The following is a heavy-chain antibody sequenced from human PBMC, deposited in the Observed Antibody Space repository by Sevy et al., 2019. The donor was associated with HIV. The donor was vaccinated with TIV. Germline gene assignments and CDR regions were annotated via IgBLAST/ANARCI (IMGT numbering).Heavy chain of an antibody. Sequence: AGSLRLSCAASGFTFSTYAMGWVLQAPGKGLEWVSGISNSGNDIYYAGSVEGRFTISRDNSKSTLFLEMNNLRAEDTAMYYCAKDGAPYCTGGICFPYWYFDLWGRGALVTVSS. CDR2: ISNSGNDI. CDR1: GFTFSTYA. V-gene: IGHV3-23*01. CDR3: AKDGAPYCTGGICFPYWYFDL. D-gene: IGHD2-15*01. J-gene: IGHJ2*01.